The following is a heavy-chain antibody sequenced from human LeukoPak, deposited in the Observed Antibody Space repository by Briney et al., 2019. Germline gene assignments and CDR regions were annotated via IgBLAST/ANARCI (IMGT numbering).Heavy chain of an antibody. CDR2: ISHSGST. D-gene: IGHD3-22*01. Sequence: SETLSLTCAVYGGSFSDYFWSWIRQPPGKGLEWIGEISHSGSTTYNPSLRSRVTISGDTSKKQFSLKLSSVTAADTAVYYCVTYYYGSSAPKRNYWGQGILVTISS. CDR1: GGSFSDYF. CDR3: VTYYYGSSAPKRNY. V-gene: IGHV4-34*01. J-gene: IGHJ4*02.